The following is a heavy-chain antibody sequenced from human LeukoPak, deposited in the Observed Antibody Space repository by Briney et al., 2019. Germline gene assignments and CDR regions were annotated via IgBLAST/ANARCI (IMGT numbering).Heavy chain of an antibody. CDR2: IYYSGST. D-gene: IGHD2/OR15-2a*01. J-gene: IGHJ5*02. CDR3: ARDSSRLGVWFDP. V-gene: IGHV4-39*07. CDR1: GGSISSSSYY. Sequence: SETLSLTCTVSGGSISSSSYYWGWIRQPPGKGLEWIASIYYSGSTYYSPSLKSRVTISVDTSKNQFSLKLSSVTAADTAVYYCARDSSRLGVWFDPWGQGTLVTVSS.